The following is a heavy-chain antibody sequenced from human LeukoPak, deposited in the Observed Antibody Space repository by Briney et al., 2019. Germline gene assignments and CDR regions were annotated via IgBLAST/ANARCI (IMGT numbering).Heavy chain of an antibody. D-gene: IGHD2-15*01. J-gene: IGHJ4*02. CDR2: INAGNGNT. CDR1: GYTFTSYA. V-gene: IGHV1-3*01. CDR3: ARDLKRYCSGGSCYSADY. Sequence: ASVKVSCKASGYTFTSYAMHWVRQAPGQRLKWMGWINAGNGNTKYSQKFQGRVTMTRDTSTSTVYMELSSLRSEDTAVYYCARDLKRYCSGGSCYSADYWGQGTLVTVSS.